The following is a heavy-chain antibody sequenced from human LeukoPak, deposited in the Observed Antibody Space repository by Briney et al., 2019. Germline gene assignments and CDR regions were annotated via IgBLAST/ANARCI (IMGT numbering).Heavy chain of an antibody. D-gene: IGHD3-10*01. J-gene: IGHJ4*02. V-gene: IGHV4-34*01. CDR3: AREVYYYGSGSYYY. CDR1: GGSFSGYY. CDR2: INHSGST. Sequence: SETLSLTCAVYGGSFSGYYWSWIRQPPGKGLEWIGEINHSGSTNYNPSLKSRVTISVDTSKNQFSLKLSSVTAADTAVYYCAREVYYYGSGSYYYWGQGTLVTVSS.